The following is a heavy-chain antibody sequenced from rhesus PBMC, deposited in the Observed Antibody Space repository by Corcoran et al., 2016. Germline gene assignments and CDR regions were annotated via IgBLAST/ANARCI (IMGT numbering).Heavy chain of an antibody. CDR3: ARDRFYGSSYVAYFDY. Sequence: QLQLRESGPGLVKPSETLSVTCAVSGGSISSSYWSWIRQAPGKGLEWIGYIYGSGSSTNYNPSLKSRVTLSVDTSKNQLSLKLSSVTTADTAVYYCARDRFYGSSYVAYFDYWGQGVLVTVSS. V-gene: IGHV4-169*02. CDR2: IYGSGSST. J-gene: IGHJ4*01. CDR1: GGSISSSY. D-gene: IGHD4-29*01.